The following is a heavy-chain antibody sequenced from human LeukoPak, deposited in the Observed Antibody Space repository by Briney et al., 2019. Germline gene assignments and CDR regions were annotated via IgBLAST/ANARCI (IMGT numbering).Heavy chain of an antibody. J-gene: IGHJ5*02. CDR2: IYYSGST. V-gene: IGHV4-59*01. D-gene: IGHD3-22*01. CDR3: ARGYYDSSGYYP. CDR1: GGSISSYY. Sequence: SETLSLTCTVSGGSISSYYWSWIRQPPGKGLEWIGYIYYSGSTNYNPSLKSRVTISVDTSKNQFSLKLSSMTAADTAVYYCARGYYDSSGYYPWGQGTLVTVSS.